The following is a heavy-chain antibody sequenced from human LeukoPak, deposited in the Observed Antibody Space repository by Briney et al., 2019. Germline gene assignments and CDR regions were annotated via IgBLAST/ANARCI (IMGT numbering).Heavy chain of an antibody. CDR1: GGSISSSSYS. CDR3: VVWSWSTFPFDY. V-gene: IGHV4-39*01. CDR2: IYYSGST. Sequence: PSETLSLTCTVSGGSISSSSYSWGWIRQPPGKGLEWIGSIYYSGSTYYNPSLKSRVTISVDTSKNQFSLKLSSVTAADTAVYYCVVWSWSTFPFDYWGQGTLVTVSS. J-gene: IGHJ4*02. D-gene: IGHD3-10*01.